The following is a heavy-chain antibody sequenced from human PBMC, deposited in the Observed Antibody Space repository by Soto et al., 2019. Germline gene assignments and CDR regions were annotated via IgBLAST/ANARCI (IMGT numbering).Heavy chain of an antibody. CDR1: GGTFSSYA. J-gene: IGHJ6*02. D-gene: IGHD5-18*01. CDR3: ARDDGDTAMVWGGMDV. V-gene: IGHV1-69*06. Sequence: QGQMVQSGAEGKKPGSSVKVSCKASGGTFSSYAISWVRQAPGQGLEWMGGIIPIFGTANYAQKFQGRVTITADKSTSTAYMELSSLRSEDTAVYYCARDDGDTAMVWGGMDVWGQGTTVTVSS. CDR2: IIPIFGTA.